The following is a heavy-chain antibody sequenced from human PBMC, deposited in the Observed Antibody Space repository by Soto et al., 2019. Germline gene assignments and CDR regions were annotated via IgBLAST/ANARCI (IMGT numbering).Heavy chain of an antibody. J-gene: IGHJ4*02. V-gene: IGHV4-34*01. CDR1: WWAFRGYY. D-gene: IGHD3-22*01. CDR3: ARGEWTYYYDSSGYYDY. CDR2: INHSGST. Sequence: SGNPFPPRAVHWWAFRGYYWGWIRPPPGKGLEWIGEINHSGSTNYNPSLKSRVTISVDTSKNQFSLKLSSVTAADTAVYYCARGEWTYYYDSSGYYDYWGQGTLVTVSS.